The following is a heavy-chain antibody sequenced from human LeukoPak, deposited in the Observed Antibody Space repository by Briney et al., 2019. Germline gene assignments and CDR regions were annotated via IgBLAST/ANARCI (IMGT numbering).Heavy chain of an antibody. CDR3: ARVRRDDSSGYVTYFDY. CDR1: GGTFSSYA. V-gene: IGHV1-69*05. Sequence: GASVKVSCKASGGTFSSYAISWVRQAPGQGLEWMGGIIPIFGTANYAQKFQGRVTTTTDESTSTAYMELSSLRSEDTAVYYCARVRRDDSSGYVTYFDYWGQGTLVTVSS. J-gene: IGHJ4*02. D-gene: IGHD3-22*01. CDR2: IIPIFGTA.